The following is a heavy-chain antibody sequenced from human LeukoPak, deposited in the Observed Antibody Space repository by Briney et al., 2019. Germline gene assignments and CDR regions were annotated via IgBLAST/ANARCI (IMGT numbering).Heavy chain of an antibody. CDR3: ARDRYSNSFYYYYAMDV. V-gene: IGHV4-34*01. Sequence: SQTLSLTCAVFGGSFSGHYWSWIRQPPGKGLEWIGGINHRGSTTYNPSLKSRVTISVDMSKSQFSLKLSSVTAADTAVYYCARDRYSNSFYYYYAMDVWGQGTTVTVSS. CDR2: INHRGST. J-gene: IGHJ6*02. CDR1: GGSFSGHY. D-gene: IGHD4-11*01.